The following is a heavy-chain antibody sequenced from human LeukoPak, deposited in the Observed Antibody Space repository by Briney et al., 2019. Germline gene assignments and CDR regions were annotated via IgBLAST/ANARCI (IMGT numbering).Heavy chain of an antibody. CDR2: INTNTGNP. V-gene: IGHV7-4-1*02. Sequence: GASVKVSCKASGGTFSSYAISWVRQAPGQGLEWMGWINTNTGNPTYAQGFTGRFVFSLDTSVSTAYLQISSLKAEDTAVYYCARDHYGSGSYWWNYYYYMDVWGKGTTVTVSS. D-gene: IGHD3-10*01. CDR1: GGTFSSYA. CDR3: ARDHYGSGSYWWNYYYYMDV. J-gene: IGHJ6*03.